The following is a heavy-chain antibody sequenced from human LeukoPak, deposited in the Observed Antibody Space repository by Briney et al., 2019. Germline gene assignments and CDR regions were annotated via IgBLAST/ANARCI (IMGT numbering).Heavy chain of an antibody. V-gene: IGHV3-11*01. J-gene: IGHJ4*02. CDR2: ISSSGSTI. CDR1: GFTFSDYY. Sequence: GGSLRLSCAASGFTFSDYYMSWIRQAPGKGLEWVSYISSSGSTIYYADSVKGRFTISRDNANDSLYLQVNSLRAEDTAVYYCAKGYSGTYYAHFDYWGQGTLVTVSS. D-gene: IGHD1-26*01. CDR3: AKGYSGTYYAHFDY.